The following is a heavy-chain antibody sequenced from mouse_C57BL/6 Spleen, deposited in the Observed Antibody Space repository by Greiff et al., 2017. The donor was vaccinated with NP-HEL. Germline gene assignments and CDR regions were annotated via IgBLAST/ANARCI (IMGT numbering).Heavy chain of an antibody. CDR1: GYAFSSYW. J-gene: IGHJ1*03. CDR2: IYPGDGDT. D-gene: IGHD1-1*01. V-gene: IGHV1-80*01. CDR3: ARSDTTVVARYFDV. Sequence: VQLQESGAELVKPGASVKISCKASGYAFSSYWMNWVKQRPGKGLEWIGQIYPGDGDTNYNGKFKGKATLTADKSSSTAYMQLSSLTSEDSAVYFCARSDTTVVARYFDVWGTGTTVTVSS.